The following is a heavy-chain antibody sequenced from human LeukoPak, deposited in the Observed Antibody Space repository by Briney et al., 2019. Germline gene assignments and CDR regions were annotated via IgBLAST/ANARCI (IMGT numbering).Heavy chain of an antibody. CDR2: IIPIFGTA. J-gene: IGHJ6*03. V-gene: IGHV1-69*06. Sequence: ASVKVSCKTSGYSENFYGITWVRQAPGQGLEWMGGIIPIFGTANYAQKFQGRVTITADKSTSTAYMELSSLRSEDTAVYYCARSGMVYAKYYMDVWGKGTTVTVSS. D-gene: IGHD2-8*01. CDR3: ARSGMVYAKYYMDV. CDR1: GYSENFYG.